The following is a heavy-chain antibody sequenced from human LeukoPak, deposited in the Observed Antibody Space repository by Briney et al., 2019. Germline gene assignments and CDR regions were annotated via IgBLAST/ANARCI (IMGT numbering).Heavy chain of an antibody. V-gene: IGHV1-69*05. Sequence: ASVKVSCKASGGTFSSYAISWVRQAPGQGLEWMGGIIPIFGTANYAQKFQGRVTITTVESTSTAYMELSSLRSEDTAVYYCARGGLASTTGALDYWGQGTLVTVSS. J-gene: IGHJ4*02. CDR1: GGTFSSYA. D-gene: IGHD4-17*01. CDR2: IIPIFGTA. CDR3: ARGGLASTTGALDY.